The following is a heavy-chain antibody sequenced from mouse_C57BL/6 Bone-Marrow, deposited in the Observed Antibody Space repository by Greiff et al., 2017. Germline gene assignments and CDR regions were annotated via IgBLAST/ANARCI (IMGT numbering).Heavy chain of an antibody. D-gene: IGHD2-5*01. CDR2: INPNNGGT. J-gene: IGHJ3*01. CDR3: ARRSFYYSNSWFAY. V-gene: IGHV1-18*01. Sequence: VHVKQSGPELVKPGASVKIPCKASGYTFTDYNMDWVKQSHGKSLEWIGDINPNNGGTIYNQKFKGKATLTVDKSSSTAYMELRSLTSDDTAVYYCARRSFYYSNSWFAYWGQGTLVTVSA. CDR1: GYTFTDYN.